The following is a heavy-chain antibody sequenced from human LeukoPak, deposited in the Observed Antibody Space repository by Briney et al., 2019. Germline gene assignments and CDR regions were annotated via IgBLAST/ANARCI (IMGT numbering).Heavy chain of an antibody. CDR2: VSGSGGST. D-gene: IGHD5-18*01. V-gene: IGHV3-23*01. J-gene: IGHJ3*02. CDR1: GFTFSSCA. CDR3: VKEWIQLWFSAGAFDI. Sequence: GGSLRLSCAASGFTFSSCAMSWVRQAPGKGLEWVSGVSGSGGSTYYADSVKGRFTISRDNSKNTLYLQMSSLRAEDTAVYYCVKEWIQLWFSAGAFDIWGQGTMVTVSS.